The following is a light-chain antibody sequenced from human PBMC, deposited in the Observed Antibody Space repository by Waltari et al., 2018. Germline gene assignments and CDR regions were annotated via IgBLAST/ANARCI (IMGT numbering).Light chain of an antibody. Sequence: ELVLTQSPVILSLSPGETATLSCRASQSVTNYLAWYKQRPGQAPRLLIYNASTRATGIPARVSGSGSVTDFTLTINSLEPEDFAVYYCQQRGTWPPITFGQGTRLEIK. CDR3: QQRGTWPPIT. J-gene: IGKJ5*01. V-gene: IGKV3-11*01. CDR1: QSVTNY. CDR2: NAS.